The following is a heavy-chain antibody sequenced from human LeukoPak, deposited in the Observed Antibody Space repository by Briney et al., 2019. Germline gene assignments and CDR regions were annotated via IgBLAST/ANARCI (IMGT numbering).Heavy chain of an antibody. CDR1: GGTFNSHH. CDR3: ARDVPPAAALGY. Sequence: GASVKVSCKTSGGTFNSHHFSWVRQAPGQGLEWMGRIIPILGIANYAQKFQGRVTITADKSTSTAYMELSSLRSEDTAVYYCARDVPPAAALGYWGQGTLVTVSS. V-gene: IGHV1-69*04. D-gene: IGHD2-2*01. CDR2: IIPILGIA. J-gene: IGHJ4*02.